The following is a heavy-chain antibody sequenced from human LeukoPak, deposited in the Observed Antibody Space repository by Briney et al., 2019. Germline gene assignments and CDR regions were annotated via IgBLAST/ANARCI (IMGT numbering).Heavy chain of an antibody. CDR2: ISSSSSYI. D-gene: IGHD4-17*01. J-gene: IGHJ6*02. V-gene: IGHV3-21*01. CDR1: GFTFSSYS. CDR3: ARDGPEETGHDYGDGGFYYYYGMDV. Sequence: PGGSLRLSCAASGFTFSSYSMNWVRQAPGKGLEWVSSISSSSSYIYYADSVKGRFTISRDNAKNSLYLQMNSLRAEDTAVYYCARDGPEETGHDYGDGGFYYYYGMDVWGQGTTVTVSS.